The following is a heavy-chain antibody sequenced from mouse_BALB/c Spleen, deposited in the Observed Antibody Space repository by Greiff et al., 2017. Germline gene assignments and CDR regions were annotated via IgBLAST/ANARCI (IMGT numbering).Heavy chain of an antibody. CDR3: ARPYYYGSSYRSYWYFDV. CDR1: GFSLTSYG. CDR2: IWSGGST. D-gene: IGHD1-1*01. J-gene: IGHJ1*01. V-gene: IGHV2-2*02. Sequence: VQLVESGPGLVQPSQSLSITCTVSGFSLTSYGVHWVRQSPGKGLEWLGVIWSGGSTDYNAAFISRLSISKDNSKSQVFFKMNSLQANDTAIYYCARPYYYGSSYRSYWYFDVWGAGTTVTVSS.